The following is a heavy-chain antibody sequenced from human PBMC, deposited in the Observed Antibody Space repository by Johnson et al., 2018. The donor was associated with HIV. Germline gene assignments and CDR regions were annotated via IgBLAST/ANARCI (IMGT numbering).Heavy chain of an antibody. D-gene: IGHD1-1*01. CDR3: ARESPGYAFDR. V-gene: IGHV3-13*01. CDR2: IGTAGDT. CDR1: GFTFSSYD. Sequence: VQLVESGGGLVQPGGSLRLSCAASGFTFSSYDMHWVRQGTGKGLEWVSAIGTAGDTYYPGSVKGRFTISRENAKNSLYLQMNSLRAGDTAVYYCARESPGYAFDRWGQGTMVTVSS. J-gene: IGHJ3*01.